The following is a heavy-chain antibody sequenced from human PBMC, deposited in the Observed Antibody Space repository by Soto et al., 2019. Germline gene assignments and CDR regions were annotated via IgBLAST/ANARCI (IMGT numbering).Heavy chain of an antibody. Sequence: EVQLLDSGGGLVQPGGSLRLSCAASGFPFSSYAMSWVRQAPGKGLEWVSGISGSGGSTYYADSAKGRFTISRDNSKNTLYLQMNSLRAEDTAVYYCAKSFDWAIVVVIIPPFDYWGQGTLVTVSS. CDR1: GFPFSSYA. D-gene: IGHD3-22*01. J-gene: IGHJ4*02. CDR2: ISGSGGST. V-gene: IGHV3-23*01. CDR3: AKSFDWAIVVVIIPPFDY.